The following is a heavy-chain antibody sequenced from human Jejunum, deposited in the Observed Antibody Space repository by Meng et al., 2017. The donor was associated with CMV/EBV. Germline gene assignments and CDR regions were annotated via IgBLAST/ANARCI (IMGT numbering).Heavy chain of an antibody. J-gene: IGHJ4*02. Sequence: SWEASGLPCSSYAMSCVRQATGQGMEWVSNISNTGGTTFYADSVKGRFAISRDNSKNTLNLQMNSLRAEDTAVYYCAGGDYGGYYYWGQGTLVTVSS. D-gene: IGHD5-12*01. CDR1: GLPCSSYA. CDR2: ISNTGGTT. CDR3: AGGDYGGYYY. V-gene: IGHV3-23*01.